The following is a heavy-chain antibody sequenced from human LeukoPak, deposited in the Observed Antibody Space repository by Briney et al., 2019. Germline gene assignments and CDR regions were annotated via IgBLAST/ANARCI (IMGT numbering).Heavy chain of an antibody. CDR2: ISSSRSTI. V-gene: IGHV3-48*04. CDR1: GFTFRSYA. D-gene: IGHD1-14*01. Sequence: QAGGSLRLSCAASGFTFRSYAMSWVRQAPGKGLEWVSYISSSRSTIYYADSVEGRFNISRDNAKNSLYLQMNSLRAEDTAVYYCARDLSYPTGHWGQGTLVTVSS. CDR3: ARDLSYPTGH. J-gene: IGHJ4*02.